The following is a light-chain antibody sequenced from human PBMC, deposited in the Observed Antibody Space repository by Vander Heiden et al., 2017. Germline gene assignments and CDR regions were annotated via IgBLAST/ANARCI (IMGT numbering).Light chain of an antibody. CDR3: QQRSNWPPKYT. Sequence: EIVLTQSPATLSLSPGERATLSCRASQSVSSYLAWYQQKPRQAPRLLIYDASNMATGIPARFSGSGSGTDFTLTISSLEPEDFAVYYCQQRSNWPPKYTFGQGTKLEIK. CDR1: QSVSSY. J-gene: IGKJ2*01. CDR2: DAS. V-gene: IGKV3-11*01.